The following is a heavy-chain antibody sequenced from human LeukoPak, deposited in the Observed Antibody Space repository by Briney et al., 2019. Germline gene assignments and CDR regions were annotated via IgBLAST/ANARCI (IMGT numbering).Heavy chain of an antibody. J-gene: IGHJ4*02. CDR3: VRREGFFYYFDY. CDR1: GFSFSSYE. Sequence: GGSLRLSCAASGFSFSSYEMNWVRQAPGKGLEWVSYISSSGRTIYYADSVKGRSTTSRDNAKNSLYLQMNSLRAEDTAVYYCVRREGFFYYFDYWGQGTLVTVSS. V-gene: IGHV3-48*03. CDR2: ISSSGRTI. D-gene: IGHD1-26*01.